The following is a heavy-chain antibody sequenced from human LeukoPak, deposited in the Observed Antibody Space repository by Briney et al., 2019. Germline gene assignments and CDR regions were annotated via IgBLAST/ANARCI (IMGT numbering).Heavy chain of an antibody. CDR1: GFTFGSYA. CDR2: ISSGSSFI. V-gene: IGHV3-21*01. Sequence: GGSLRLSCAASGFTFGSYAMNWVRQAPGKGLEWVSSISSGSSFIYYGDSVKGRFTIARDNAKNSLYLQMNSLRPEDTAIYYCVRDQGGERWFDPWGQGTLVTVSS. CDR3: VRDQGGERWFDP. D-gene: IGHD3-16*01. J-gene: IGHJ5*02.